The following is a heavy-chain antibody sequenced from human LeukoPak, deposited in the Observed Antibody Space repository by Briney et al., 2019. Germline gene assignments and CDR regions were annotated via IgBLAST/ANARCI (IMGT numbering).Heavy chain of an antibody. V-gene: IGHV3-23*01. J-gene: IGHJ4*02. CDR3: AKDGGGYCNNSSC. CDR1: GFTFSNAW. Sequence: GGSLRLSCAASGFTFSNAWMSWVRQAPGKGLECVSAISDSGDRTDYADSVRGRFTIYRDNSKDTLYLQMNSLGAADSAVYYCAKDGGGYCNNSSCWGQGTLVTVSS. CDR2: ISDSGDRT. D-gene: IGHD2-2*01.